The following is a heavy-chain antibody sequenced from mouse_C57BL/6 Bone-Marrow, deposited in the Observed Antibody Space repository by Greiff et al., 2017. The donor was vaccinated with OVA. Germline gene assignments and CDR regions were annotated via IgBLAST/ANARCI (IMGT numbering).Heavy chain of an antibody. CDR2: IDPETGGT. Sequence: VQLQQSGAELVRPGASVTLSCKASGYTFTDYEMHWVKQTPVHGLEWIGAIDPETGGTAYNQKFKGKAILTADKSSSTAYMELRSLTSEVSAVYYCTLRQLRLDWFAYWGQGTLVTVSA. D-gene: IGHD3-2*02. CDR1: GYTFTDYE. V-gene: IGHV1-15*01. J-gene: IGHJ3*01. CDR3: TLRQLRLDWFAY.